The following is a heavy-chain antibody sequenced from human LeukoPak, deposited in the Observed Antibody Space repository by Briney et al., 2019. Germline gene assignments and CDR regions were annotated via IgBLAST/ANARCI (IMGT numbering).Heavy chain of an antibody. CDR1: GISFNNYW. D-gene: IGHD3-22*01. V-gene: IGHV3-74*01. Sequence: GGSLRLSCAASGISFNNYWMHWVRQAPGQGLVWVSRVNSDGSSTVYADSVKGRFTISRDNARTTVYLKMSSLRLDDTATYYCATGLGHYYDYWGQGSLVTVSS. CDR2: VNSDGSST. J-gene: IGHJ4*02. CDR3: ATGLGHYYDY.